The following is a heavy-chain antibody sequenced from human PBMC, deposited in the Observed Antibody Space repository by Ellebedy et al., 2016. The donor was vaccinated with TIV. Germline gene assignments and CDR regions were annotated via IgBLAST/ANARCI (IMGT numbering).Heavy chain of an antibody. CDR3: ALRTGSGSPWPYFTS. V-gene: IGHV3-30*03. CDR1: GFTFSSKG. J-gene: IGHJ5*02. Sequence: GESLKISCVGSGFTFSSKGLHWVRPAPGKGLEWVAVISKNGNDRTYADSVKGRSTISRDNPRNTLYLHMDRLTTEDTSEYFCALRTGSGSPWPYFTSWGRGTLVTVSS. CDR2: ISKNGNDR. D-gene: IGHD2-15*01.